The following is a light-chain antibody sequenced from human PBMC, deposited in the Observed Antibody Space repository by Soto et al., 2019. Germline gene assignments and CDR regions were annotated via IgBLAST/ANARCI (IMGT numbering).Light chain of an antibody. CDR1: QSVSRNY. V-gene: IGKV3-20*01. Sequence: ETVLTQSPGTLSLSPGATATLSCRASQSVSRNYLAWFQQKPGQAPRLLIYGASTRATGIPHRFSGSGSGTDFTLTISRLEPEDFAVYYCHHYGVSPIYTFGPGTKLDFK. J-gene: IGKJ3*01. CDR3: HHYGVSPIYT. CDR2: GAS.